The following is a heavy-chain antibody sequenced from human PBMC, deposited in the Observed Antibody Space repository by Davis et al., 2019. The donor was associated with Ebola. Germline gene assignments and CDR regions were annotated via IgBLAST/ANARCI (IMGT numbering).Heavy chain of an antibody. Sequence: ASVKVSCKSSGYTFTSYGLVWVRQAPGLGLEWMGWISGFNTNTNFAQKFQGRVTVSKDTSTNTAYMDLRSLTSDDTAIYYCARALNCDVLTGTSSYYFDYWGQGTLVTVSS. D-gene: IGHD3-9*01. CDR2: ISGFNTNT. J-gene: IGHJ4*02. V-gene: IGHV1-18*04. CDR3: ARALNCDVLTGTSSYYFDY. CDR1: GYTFTSYG.